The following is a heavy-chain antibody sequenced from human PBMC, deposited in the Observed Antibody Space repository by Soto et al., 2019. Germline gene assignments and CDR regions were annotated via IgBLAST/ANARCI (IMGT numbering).Heavy chain of an antibody. CDR2: ITGSGAGS. Sequence: EVQLFESGGGWLQPGGSLRLSCAASGFTFSSYAMNWFRQAPGKGLAWVSGITGSGAGSYYSDSVKGRFTISRDNSKNTLYLQMNSLRAEDTAVYYCAKAYSNSWPNDWFDPWGQGTLVTVSS. CDR1: GFTFSSYA. D-gene: IGHD6-13*01. CDR3: AKAYSNSWPNDWFDP. J-gene: IGHJ5*02. V-gene: IGHV3-23*01.